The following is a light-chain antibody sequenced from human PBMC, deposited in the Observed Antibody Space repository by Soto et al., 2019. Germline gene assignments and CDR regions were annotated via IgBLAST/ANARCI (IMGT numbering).Light chain of an antibody. CDR2: KAS. CDR1: QTISSW. V-gene: IGKV1-5*03. Sequence: DIQKTPSPSTPSGSVGDRVTHTFLASQTISSWLAWYQQKPGKAPKLLIYKASTLKSGVPSRFSGSGSGTEFTLTISSLQPDDFATYYCQHYNSYSEAFGQGTKVDIK. J-gene: IGKJ1*01. CDR3: QHYNSYSEA.